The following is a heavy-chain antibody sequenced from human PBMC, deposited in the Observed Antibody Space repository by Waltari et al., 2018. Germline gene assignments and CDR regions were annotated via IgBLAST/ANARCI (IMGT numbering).Heavy chain of an antibody. J-gene: IGHJ4*02. V-gene: IGHV4-59*01. CDR1: GGSITASY. CDR2: IYYNGNT. D-gene: IGHD2-15*01. CDR3: ARELYGGNSRPYDY. Sequence: QVQLQESGPGLVKPSETLSLTCTVSGGSITASYWGWIRQPPGKGLEWIGHIYYNGNTDYNPSLKSRVTISVDTSKKQFSLKLSSVTAADTAVYYCARELYGGNSRPYDYWGQGTLVTVSS.